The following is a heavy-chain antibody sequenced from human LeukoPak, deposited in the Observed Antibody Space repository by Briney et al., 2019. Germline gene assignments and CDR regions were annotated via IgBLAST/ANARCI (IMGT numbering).Heavy chain of an antibody. V-gene: IGHV3-23*01. J-gene: IGHJ1*01. CDR3: ATPAAPSKGKYFQH. CDR2: ISGSGGST. Sequence: PGGSLRLSCAASGFTFSSYAMSWVRQAPGKGLEWVSAISGSGGSTYHADSVKGRFTISRDNSKNTLYLQMNSLRAEDTAVYYCATPAAPSKGKYFQHWGQGTLVTVSS. D-gene: IGHD2-2*01. CDR1: GFTFSSYA.